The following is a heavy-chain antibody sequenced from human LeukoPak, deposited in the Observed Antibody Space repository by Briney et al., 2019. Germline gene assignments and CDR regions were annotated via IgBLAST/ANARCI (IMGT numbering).Heavy chain of an antibody. Sequence: GGSLRLSCAASGFTFSSYAMHWVRQAPGKGLEWVAVISYDGSNKYYADSVKGRFTISRDNSKNTLYLQMNSLRAEDTAVYYCVRDFIVVVPADATPGAEYWGQGTLVTVSS. CDR1: GFTFSSYA. J-gene: IGHJ4*02. V-gene: IGHV3-30-3*01. D-gene: IGHD2-2*01. CDR2: ISYDGSNK. CDR3: VRDFIVVVPADATPGAEY.